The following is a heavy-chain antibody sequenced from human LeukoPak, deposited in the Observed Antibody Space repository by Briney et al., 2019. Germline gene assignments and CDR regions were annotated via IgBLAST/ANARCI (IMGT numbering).Heavy chain of an antibody. CDR1: GFTLSTYW. V-gene: IGHV3-74*01. CDR3: ARDGGAVSHDY. D-gene: IGHD6-19*01. Sequence: SGGSLRLSCVASGFTLSTYWMHWVRQVPGKGLVWVSRINTDGSSTSYADSVKGRFTISRDNAKNSLYLQMNSLRAKDTAVYYCARDGGAVSHDYWGQGTLVTVSS. CDR2: INTDGSST. J-gene: IGHJ4*02.